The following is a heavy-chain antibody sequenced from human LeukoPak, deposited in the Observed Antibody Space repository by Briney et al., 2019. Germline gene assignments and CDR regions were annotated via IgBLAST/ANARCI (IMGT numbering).Heavy chain of an antibody. CDR1: GFTFSSYG. D-gene: IGHD5/OR15-5a*01. CDR2: MWYDGTNK. CDR3: ARLRGVYDAFDI. V-gene: IGHV3-33*01. Sequence: GGSLRLSCVASGFTFSSYGMHWVRQAPGKGLEWVALMWYDGTNKYYADSVKGRFTISRDNSKSTLYLQMNSLRAEDTAVYYCARLRGVYDAFDIWGQGTMVTVSS. J-gene: IGHJ3*02.